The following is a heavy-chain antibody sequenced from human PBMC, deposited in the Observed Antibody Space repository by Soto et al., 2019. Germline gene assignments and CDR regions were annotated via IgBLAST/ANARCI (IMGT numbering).Heavy chain of an antibody. CDR3: AIGRRKTSGSNTCFDP. CDR1: VVSVSTEA. V-gene: IGHV3-23*01. CDR2: ISNTGVGT. J-gene: IGHJ5*02. Sequence: GGTRRRSLSASVVSVSTEAMNWVRQAPGKGLEWISTISNTGVGTFYADSVKGRFTISRDNSNNTVYLQMHSLRAEDTAVYFCAIGRRKTSGSNTCFDPWGRATLVIVPS. D-gene: IGHD2-15*01.